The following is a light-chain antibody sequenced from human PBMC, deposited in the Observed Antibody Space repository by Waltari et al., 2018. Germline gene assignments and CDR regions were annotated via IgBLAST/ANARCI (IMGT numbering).Light chain of an antibody. J-gene: IGLJ2*01. V-gene: IGLV2-23*02. CDR3: CSYAGSVV. CDR1: SSDGGGYNY. CDR2: DVS. Sequence: QSALTQPASVSGSPGQSITISCTGTSSDGGGYNYVSWYQQHPGKAPKLMIYDVSKRPSGVSNRFSGSKSGNTASLTISGLQAEDEADYYCCSYAGSVVFGGGTKLTVL.